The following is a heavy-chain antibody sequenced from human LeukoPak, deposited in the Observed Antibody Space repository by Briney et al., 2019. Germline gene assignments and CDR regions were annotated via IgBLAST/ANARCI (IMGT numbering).Heavy chain of an antibody. CDR3: ARDQEGFDY. Sequence: GASVKVSCKASGYTFTSNYIHWVRQAPGEAVEWMGMIYPRDGSTSYAQKFQGRVTVTRDTSTSTVHMELSGLRSEDTAVYYCARDQEGFDYWVQGTLVTVSS. V-gene: IGHV1-46*01. CDR2: IYPRDGST. J-gene: IGHJ4*02. CDR1: GYTFTSNY.